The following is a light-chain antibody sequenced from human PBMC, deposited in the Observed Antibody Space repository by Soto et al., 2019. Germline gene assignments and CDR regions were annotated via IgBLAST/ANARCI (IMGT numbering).Light chain of an antibody. CDR3: QQYYSTPPFP. V-gene: IGKV4-1*01. J-gene: IGKJ2*01. Sequence: DIVMTQSPDSLAVSLGERATINCKSSQSVLYSSNNKNYLAWYQQKPGQPPKLLIYWASTRESGVPDRFSGSGSGTDFTLTISSLQAEDVAVYYCQQYYSTPPFPFGRGTELEIK. CDR2: WAS. CDR1: QSVLYSSNNKNY.